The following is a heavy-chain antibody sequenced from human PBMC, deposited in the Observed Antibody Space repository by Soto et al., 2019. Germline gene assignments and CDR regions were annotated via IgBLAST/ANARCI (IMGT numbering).Heavy chain of an antibody. V-gene: IGHV3-33*01. CDR2: IWYDGSNK. CDR3: ARGFYYYDK. Sequence: SLRLSCAASGFTFSSYGMPWVRQAPGKGLEWVAVIWYDGSNKYYADSVKGRFTISRDNSKNTLYLQMNSLRAEDTAVYYCARGFYYYDKWSRGTLVTVSS. J-gene: IGHJ4*02. CDR1: GFTFSSYG. D-gene: IGHD3-22*01.